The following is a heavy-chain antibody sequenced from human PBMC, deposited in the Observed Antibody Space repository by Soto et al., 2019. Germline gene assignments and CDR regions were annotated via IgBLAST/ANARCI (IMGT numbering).Heavy chain of an antibody. V-gene: IGHV3-33*01. J-gene: IGHJ6*02. CDR3: ARDKSGSYQYYYYYGMDV. Sequence: GGSLRLSCAVSGFTFSSYGMHWVRQAPGKGLEWVAVIWYDGSNKYYADSVKGRFTISRDNSKNTLYLQMNSLRAEDTAVYYCARDKSGSYQYYYYYGMDVWGQGTTVTVSS. D-gene: IGHD1-26*01. CDR2: IWYDGSNK. CDR1: GFTFSSYG.